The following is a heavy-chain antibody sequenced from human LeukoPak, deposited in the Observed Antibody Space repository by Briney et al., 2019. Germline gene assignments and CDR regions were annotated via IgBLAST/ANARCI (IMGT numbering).Heavy chain of an antibody. J-gene: IGHJ4*02. CDR3: ASEVITMVRGVILH. D-gene: IGHD3-10*01. Sequence: SETLSLTCTVSGGSISSSSYYWGWIRQPPGKGLEWIGSIYYSGSTYYNPSLKSRVTISVDTSKNPFSLKLSPVTAADTAVYYCASEVITMVRGVILHWGQGTLVTVSS. CDR1: GGSISSSSYY. V-gene: IGHV4-39*01. CDR2: IYYSGST.